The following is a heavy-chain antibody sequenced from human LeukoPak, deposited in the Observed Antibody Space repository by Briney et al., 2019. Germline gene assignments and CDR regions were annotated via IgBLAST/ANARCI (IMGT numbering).Heavy chain of an antibody. CDR2: MNPNSGNT. Sequence: ASVKVSCKASGYTFTTYDINWVRQAPGQGLEWMGWMNPNSGNTGYAQKFQGRVTMTRNTSITTAYMEMSSLRSEDTAVHYCARGAGGEDYWGQGTLVTVSS. J-gene: IGHJ4*02. D-gene: IGHD2-21*01. CDR3: ARGAGGEDY. V-gene: IGHV1-8*01. CDR1: GYTFTTYD.